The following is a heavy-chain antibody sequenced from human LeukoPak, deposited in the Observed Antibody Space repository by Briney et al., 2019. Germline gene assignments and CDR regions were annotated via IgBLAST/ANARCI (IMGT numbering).Heavy chain of an antibody. CDR3: ARDPYGSIDY. J-gene: IGHJ4*02. Sequence: SETLSLTCTVSGGSISSGGYYWSWIRQHPGKGLEWIGHIYYSGSTYYNPSLKSRVTISVDTSKSQFSLKLSSVTAADTAVYYCARDPYGSIDYWGQGTLVTVSS. V-gene: IGHV4-31*03. CDR2: IYYSGST. D-gene: IGHD3-10*01. CDR1: GGSISSGGYY.